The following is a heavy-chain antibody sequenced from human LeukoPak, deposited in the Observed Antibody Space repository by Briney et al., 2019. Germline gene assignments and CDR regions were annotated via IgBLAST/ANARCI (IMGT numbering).Heavy chain of an antibody. D-gene: IGHD3-3*01. CDR2: ICYSGST. CDR1: GGSISVTPYY. V-gene: IGHV4-39*07. J-gene: IGHJ4*02. Sequence: SETLSLTCAISGGSISVTPYYWGWIRQPPGKGLEWIGSICYSGSTYYNPSLKSRLTISVDTSKNQFSLKLTSVTAADTAVYYCARASTIFGHFAYWGRGTLVTVSS. CDR3: ARASTIFGHFAY.